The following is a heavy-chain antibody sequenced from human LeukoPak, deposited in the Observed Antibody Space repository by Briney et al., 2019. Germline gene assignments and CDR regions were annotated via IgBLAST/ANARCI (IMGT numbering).Heavy chain of an antibody. J-gene: IGHJ6*02. CDR3: AKDALIVATIYYYYGMDV. Sequence: GRSLRLSCAASGFTFSSYGMHWVRQAPGKGLEWVAVISYDGSNKYYADSVKGRFTISRNNSKNTLYLQMNRLRAEDTAVYYCAKDALIVATIYYYYGMDVWGQGNTVTVSS. V-gene: IGHV3-30*18. D-gene: IGHD5-12*01. CDR2: ISYDGSNK. CDR1: GFTFSSYG.